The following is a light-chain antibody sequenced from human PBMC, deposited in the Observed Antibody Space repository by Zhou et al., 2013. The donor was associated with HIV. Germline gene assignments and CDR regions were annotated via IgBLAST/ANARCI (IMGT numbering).Light chain of an antibody. V-gene: IGKV3-20*01. CDR3: QQYGSSPLT. CDR1: QSVGTN. Sequence: EIVMTQSPGTLSVSPGERATLSCRASQSVGTNLAWYQQKPGQAPRLLFYGSSIRATGIPDRFSGSGSGTDFTLTISRLEPEDFAVYYCQQYGSSPLTFGGGTKVEIK. J-gene: IGKJ4*01. CDR2: GSS.